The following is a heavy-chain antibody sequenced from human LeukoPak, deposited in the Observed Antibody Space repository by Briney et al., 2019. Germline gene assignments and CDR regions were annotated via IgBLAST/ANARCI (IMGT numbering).Heavy chain of an antibody. CDR3: PRVPLMRYDSSGYLGGYFDY. Sequence: KPGGSLRLSCAASGFTFSSYSMNWVRQAPGKGLEWVSSIRSSSSYIYYADSVKGRFTISRDNSKNTLYLQMNSLRAEDTAVYYCPRVPLMRYDSSGYLGGYFDYWGQGTLVTVSS. V-gene: IGHV3-21*01. CDR1: GFTFSSYS. CDR2: IRSSSSYI. D-gene: IGHD3-22*01. J-gene: IGHJ4*02.